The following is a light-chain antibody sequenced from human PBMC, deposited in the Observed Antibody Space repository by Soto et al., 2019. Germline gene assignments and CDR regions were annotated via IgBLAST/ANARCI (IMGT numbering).Light chain of an antibody. CDR2: AIS. CDR1: SSDVGGYNY. Sequence: QSALTQPASVSGSPGQSITISCTGTSSDVGGYNYVSWYQHHPGKAPRLMTYAISNRPSGVSSRFSGSKSGNTASLTISGLQAEDEADYYCSSYTSSSTWVFGGGTKLTVL. CDR3: SSYTSSSTWV. J-gene: IGLJ3*02. V-gene: IGLV2-14*01.